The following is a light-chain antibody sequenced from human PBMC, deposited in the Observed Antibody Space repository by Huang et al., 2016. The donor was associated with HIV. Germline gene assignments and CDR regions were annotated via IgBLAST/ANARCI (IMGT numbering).Light chain of an antibody. CDR1: QSVSSN. V-gene: IGKV3-15*01. J-gene: IGKJ1*01. Sequence: EIVMTQSPDTVSVSPGERVTLSCRASQSVSSNLAWYRQNPGHAPWPLIYGASTRATGIPARFSGSGSGTEFTLTISSLQSEDFAVYYCQQYNDWPRTFGQGSKVEI. CDR2: GAS. CDR3: QQYNDWPRT.